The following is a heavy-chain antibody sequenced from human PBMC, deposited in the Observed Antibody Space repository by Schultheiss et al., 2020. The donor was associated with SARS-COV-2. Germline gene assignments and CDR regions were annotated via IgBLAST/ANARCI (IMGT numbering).Heavy chain of an antibody. D-gene: IGHD2-8*02. CDR1: GFTFSSYS. V-gene: IGHV3-21*01. CDR2: ISSSSSYI. Sequence: GESLKISCAASGFTFSSYSMNWVRQAPGKGLEWVSSISSSSSYIYYADSVKGRFTISRDNAKNSLYLQMNSLRAEDTAVYYCARGEGYCTGGVCPDGMDVWGQGTTVTVSS. J-gene: IGHJ6*02. CDR3: ARGEGYCTGGVCPDGMDV.